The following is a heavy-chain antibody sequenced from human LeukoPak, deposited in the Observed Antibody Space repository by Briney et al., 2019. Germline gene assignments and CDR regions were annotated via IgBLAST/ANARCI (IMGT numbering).Heavy chain of an antibody. Sequence: SETLSLTCTVSGGSIISYYWSWIRQPPGKGLEWIGYIYYSGSTNYNPSLKSRVTISVDTSKNQFSLKLSSVTAADTAVYYCARVGRWLQFLPWAFDYWGQGTLVTVSS. CDR3: ARVGRWLQFLPWAFDY. CDR1: GGSIISYY. D-gene: IGHD5-24*01. CDR2: IYYSGST. V-gene: IGHV4-59*01. J-gene: IGHJ4*02.